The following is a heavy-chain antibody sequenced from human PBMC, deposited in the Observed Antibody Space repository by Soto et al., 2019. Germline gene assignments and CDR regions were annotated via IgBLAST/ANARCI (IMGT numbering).Heavy chain of an antibody. CDR3: ARDCSSTSCYNEEGYYYYGMDV. V-gene: IGHV4-59*01. J-gene: IGHJ6*02. CDR1: GGSISSYY. CDR2: IYYSGST. Sequence: SETLSLTCTVSGGSISSYYWSWIRQPPGKGLEWIGYIYYSGSTNYNPSLKSRVTISVDTSKNQFSLKLSSVTAADTAVYYCARDCSSTSCYNEEGYYYYGMDVWGQGTTVTVSS. D-gene: IGHD2-2*02.